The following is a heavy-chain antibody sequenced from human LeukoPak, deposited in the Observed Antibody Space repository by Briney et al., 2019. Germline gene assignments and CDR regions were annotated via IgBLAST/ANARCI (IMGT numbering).Heavy chain of an antibody. J-gene: IGHJ4*02. V-gene: IGHV3-48*03. CDR1: EFTFSSYE. Sequence: GGSLRLSCAASEFTFSSYEMNWVRQAPGKGLEWVSYISSFGSTIYYADSVQGRFTISRDNAKNSLFLQMNSLRAEDTAVYYCARSPNYKGFFDYWGQGTLVTVSS. CDR2: ISSFGSTI. CDR3: ARSPNYKGFFDY. D-gene: IGHD3-10*01.